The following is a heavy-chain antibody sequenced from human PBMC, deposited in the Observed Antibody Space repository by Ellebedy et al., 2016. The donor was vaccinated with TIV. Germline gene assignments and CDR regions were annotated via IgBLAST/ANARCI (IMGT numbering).Heavy chain of an antibody. V-gene: IGHV3-73*01. CDR1: GFTFNSYA. CDR2: ISNKANSYAT. D-gene: IGHD4-17*01. J-gene: IGHJ5*02. Sequence: GESLKISCAASGFTFNSYAMHWVRQASGKGLEWVGRISNKANSYATAYGASVKGRFTISRDDSKSTAYLQMNSLKTEDTAVYYCTRHVDGDSSFDPWGQGTLVTVSS. CDR3: TRHVDGDSSFDP.